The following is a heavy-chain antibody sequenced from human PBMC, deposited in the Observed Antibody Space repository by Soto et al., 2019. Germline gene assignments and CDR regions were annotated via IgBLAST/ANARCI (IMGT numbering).Heavy chain of an antibody. V-gene: IGHV4-4*02. CDR1: CGSIISSNW. Sequence: PSETLSLTCAFSCGSIISSNWWSWVRQPPGEGLEWIGEIFPFGSINYNPPLKSRVTISIDKSKNQFSLKLTSVTAADTAVYYCARGLLYHGMDVWGQGTTVTVSS. J-gene: IGHJ6*02. D-gene: IGHD2-21*02. CDR3: ARGLLYHGMDV. CDR2: IFPFGSI.